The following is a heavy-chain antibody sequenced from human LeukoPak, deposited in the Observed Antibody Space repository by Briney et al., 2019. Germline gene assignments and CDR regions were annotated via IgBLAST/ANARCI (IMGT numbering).Heavy chain of an antibody. CDR2: IIPIFGTA. CDR3: ARSSITIFGVVFDY. CDR1: GGTFSSYA. D-gene: IGHD3-3*01. V-gene: IGHV1-69*13. J-gene: IGHJ4*02. Sequence: GASVKVSCKASGGTFSSYAISLVRQAPGQGLEWMGGIIPIFGTANYAQKFQGRVTITADESTSTAYMELSSLRSEDTAVYYCARSSITIFGVVFDYWGQGTLVTVSS.